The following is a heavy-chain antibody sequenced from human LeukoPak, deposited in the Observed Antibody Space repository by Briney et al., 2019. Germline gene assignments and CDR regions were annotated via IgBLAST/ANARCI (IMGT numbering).Heavy chain of an antibody. CDR3: ARGLRFLEWLLSRPSYYFDY. CDR1: GGTFSSYA. J-gene: IGHJ4*02. CDR2: IIPIFGTA. D-gene: IGHD3-3*01. Sequence: GASVKVSCKASGGTFSSYAISWVRQAPGQGLEWMGGIIPIFGTANYAQKFQGRVTITADESTSTAYMELSSLRSEDTAVYYCARGLRFLEWLLSRPSYYFDYWGQGTLVTVSS. V-gene: IGHV1-69*01.